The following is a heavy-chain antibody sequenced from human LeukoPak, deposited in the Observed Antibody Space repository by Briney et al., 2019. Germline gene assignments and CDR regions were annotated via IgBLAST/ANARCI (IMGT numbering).Heavy chain of an antibody. CDR1: GGSISSDY. Sequence: SETLSLTCTVSGGSISSDYWSWIRQPPRTGLEWIGRIYTSGSTNSNSSLNSRSPITVYTSTSQCSLQLTPRSSTDTAAYYFAVDTAMGDDVFDIWGQGTMVTVSA. J-gene: IGHJ3*02. V-gene: IGHV4-4*07. D-gene: IGHD5-18*01. CDR3: AVDTAMGDDVFDI. CDR2: IYTSGST.